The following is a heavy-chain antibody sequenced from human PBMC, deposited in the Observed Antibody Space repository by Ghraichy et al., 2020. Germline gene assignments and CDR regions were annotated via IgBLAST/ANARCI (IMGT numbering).Heavy chain of an antibody. D-gene: IGHD2-2*01. V-gene: IGHV3-74*01. CDR1: GFTFSSYW. CDR2: INSDGTST. J-gene: IGHJ4*02. Sequence: GGSLRLSCAASGFTFSSYWMHWVRQAPGKGLVWVSRINSDGTSTNYADYEKGRFTISRDKAKNTLYLQMNSLRAEDTAVYCCVRDSGRCSSTSCYPAYWGQGTLVTVSS. CDR3: VRDSGRCSSTSCYPAY.